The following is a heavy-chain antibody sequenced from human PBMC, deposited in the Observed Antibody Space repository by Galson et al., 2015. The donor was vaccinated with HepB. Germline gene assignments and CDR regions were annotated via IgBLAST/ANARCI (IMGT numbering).Heavy chain of an antibody. Sequence: SLRLSCAASGFTFSSYAMHWVRQAPGKGLEWVAVISYDGSNKYYADSVKGRFTISRDNSKNTLYLQMNSLRAEDTAVYYCARGKLPSYYYYYGMDVWGQGTTVTVSS. CDR2: ISYDGSNK. V-gene: IGHV3-30-3*01. CDR3: ARGKLPSYYYYYGMDV. CDR1: GFTFSSYA. J-gene: IGHJ6*02. D-gene: IGHD1-7*01.